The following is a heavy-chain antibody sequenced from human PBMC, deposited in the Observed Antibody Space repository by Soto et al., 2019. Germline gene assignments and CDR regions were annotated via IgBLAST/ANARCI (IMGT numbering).Heavy chain of an antibody. V-gene: IGHV1-18*01. Sequence: QVQLVQSGAEVKKPGASVKVSCKASGYTFTSYGISWVRQAPGQGLEWMGWISAYNGNTNYAQKLQGRVTMTTDTSTSTAYMGLRSLRSDDTAVYYCARDLRNIVVVTHWFDPWGQGTLVTVSS. CDR2: ISAYNGNT. CDR3: ARDLRNIVVVTHWFDP. D-gene: IGHD2-21*02. J-gene: IGHJ5*02. CDR1: GYTFTSYG.